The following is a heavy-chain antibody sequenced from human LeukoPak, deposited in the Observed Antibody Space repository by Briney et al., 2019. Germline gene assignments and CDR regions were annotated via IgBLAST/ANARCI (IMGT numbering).Heavy chain of an antibody. Sequence: PGGSLRLSCAASGFTFSSYAMSWVRQAPGKGLEWVSAISGSGGSTYYADSVKGRFTISRDNSKNTLYLQMNSLRAEDTAVYYCAKVKYCSGGSCYSGYFQHWGQGTLVTVSS. V-gene: IGHV3-23*01. J-gene: IGHJ1*01. CDR1: GFTFSSYA. CDR3: AKVKYCSGGSCYSGYFQH. CDR2: ISGSGGST. D-gene: IGHD2-15*01.